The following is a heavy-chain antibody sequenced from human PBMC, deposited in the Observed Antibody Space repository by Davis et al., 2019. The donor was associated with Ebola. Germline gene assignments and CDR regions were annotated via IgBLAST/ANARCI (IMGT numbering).Heavy chain of an antibody. CDR1: GGSISSYY. CDR3: TRDGGRHWYFDL. V-gene: IGHV4-59*12. Sequence: MPSETLSLTCTVSGGSISSYYWSWIRQPPGKGLEWIGYIYYSGSTNYNPSLKSRVTISVDKSKNQFSLKLSSVTAADTAVYYCTRDGGRHWYFDLWGRGTLVTVSS. CDR2: IYYSGST. D-gene: IGHD3-16*01. J-gene: IGHJ2*01.